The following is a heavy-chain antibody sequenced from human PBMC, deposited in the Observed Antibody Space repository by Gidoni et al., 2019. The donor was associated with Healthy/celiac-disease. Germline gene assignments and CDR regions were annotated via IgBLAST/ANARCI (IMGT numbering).Heavy chain of an antibody. CDR3: ARDIQAAHAAFRYYYYYYGMDV. D-gene: IGHD2-15*01. CDR1: GFTFSSYG. V-gene: IGHV3-33*01. J-gene: IGHJ6*02. CDR2: IWYDGSNK. Sequence: RLSCAASGFTFSSYGMHWVRQAPGKGLEWVAVIWYDGSNKYYADSVKGRFTISRDNSKNTLYLQMNSLRAEDTAVYYCARDIQAAHAAFRYYYYYYGMDVWGQGTTVTVSS.